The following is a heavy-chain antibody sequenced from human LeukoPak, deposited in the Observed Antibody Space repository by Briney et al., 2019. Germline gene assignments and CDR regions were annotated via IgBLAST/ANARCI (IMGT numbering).Heavy chain of an antibody. CDR3: ATTVGSYFDY. CDR1: GGSISSGGYY. CDR2: IYFSGST. V-gene: IGHV4-31*03. Sequence: SQTLSLTCTVSGGSISSGGYYWSWIRQHPGKGLEWIGYIYFSGSTYYNPSLKSRVTMSVDTSENQFSLKLSSVTAADTAVYYCATTVGSYFDYWSQGTLVTVSS. J-gene: IGHJ4*02. D-gene: IGHD3-16*01.